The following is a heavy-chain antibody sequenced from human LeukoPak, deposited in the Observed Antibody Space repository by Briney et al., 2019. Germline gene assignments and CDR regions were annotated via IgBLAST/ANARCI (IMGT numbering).Heavy chain of an antibody. D-gene: IGHD3-9*01. Sequence: SETLSLTCTVSGGSVGSGSYYWSWIRQPPGKGLEWIGYIYYSGSTNYNPSLKSRVTISVDTSKNQFSLKLSSVTAADTAVYYCARGKRYYDILTGYYNGHFDYWGQGTLVTVSS. CDR3: ARGKRYYDILTGYYNGHFDY. J-gene: IGHJ4*02. V-gene: IGHV4-61*01. CDR1: GGSVGSGSYY. CDR2: IYYSGST.